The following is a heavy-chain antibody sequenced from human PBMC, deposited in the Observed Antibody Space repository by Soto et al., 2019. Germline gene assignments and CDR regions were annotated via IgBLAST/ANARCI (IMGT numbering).Heavy chain of an antibody. CDR1: GGTFSSYA. CDR2: IIPIFGTA. Sequence: QVQLVQSGAEVKKPGSSVKVSCKASGGTFSSYAISWVRQAPGQGLEWMGGIIPIFGTANYAQKFQGRVTITADESTSTAYMELSSLRSEDTAVYYCARDTQPPSSGWYGDYYYYYGMDVWGQGTTVTVSS. CDR3: ARDTQPPSSGWYGDYYYYYGMDV. D-gene: IGHD6-19*01. V-gene: IGHV1-69*01. J-gene: IGHJ6*02.